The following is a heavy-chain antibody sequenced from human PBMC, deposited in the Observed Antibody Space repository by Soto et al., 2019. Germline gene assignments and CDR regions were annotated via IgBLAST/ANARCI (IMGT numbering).Heavy chain of an antibody. CDR1: GYTFTSYG. J-gene: IGHJ6*02. D-gene: IGHD5-18*01. CDR3: ATGGYSYGLPLLYYYYYGMDV. Sequence: ASVKVSCKASGYTFTSYGISWVRQAPGQGLEWMGWISAYNGNTNYAQKPQGRVTMTTDTSTSTAYMELRSLRSDDTAVYYCATGGYSYGLPLLYYYYYGMDVWGQGTTVTVSS. V-gene: IGHV1-18*01. CDR2: ISAYNGNT.